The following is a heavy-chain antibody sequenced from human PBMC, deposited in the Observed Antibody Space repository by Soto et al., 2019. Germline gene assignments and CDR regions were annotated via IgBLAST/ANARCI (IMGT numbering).Heavy chain of an antibody. D-gene: IGHD1-26*01. CDR2: INGDGSTT. CDR1: GFIFNNYW. Sequence: EVQLVESGGGLVQPGGSLRLSCAASGFIFNNYWMHWVRQAPGKGLVWVARINGDGSTTTYVGSEKGRFTISRDNAKNTVYLQMNSLIGEDTAVYYCGRGSCPRGRPYWGQGILVTVSS. V-gene: IGHV3-74*01. CDR3: GRGSCPRGRPY. J-gene: IGHJ4*02.